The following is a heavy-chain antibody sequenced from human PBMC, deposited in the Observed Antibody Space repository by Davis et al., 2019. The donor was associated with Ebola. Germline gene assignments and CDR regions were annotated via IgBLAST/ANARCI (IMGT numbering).Heavy chain of an antibody. CDR2: IYYSGST. J-gene: IGHJ6*02. D-gene: IGHD3-10*01. CDR3: ARRSLGYYYGSGSYPRYYYYGMDV. CDR1: GGSISSHY. Sequence: MPSETLSLTCTVSGGSISSHYWSWIRQPPGKGLEWIGYIYYSGSTNYNPSLKSRVTISVDTSKNQFSLKLSSVTAADTAVYYCARRSLGYYYGSGSYPRYYYYGMDVWGQGTTVTVSS. V-gene: IGHV4-59*08.